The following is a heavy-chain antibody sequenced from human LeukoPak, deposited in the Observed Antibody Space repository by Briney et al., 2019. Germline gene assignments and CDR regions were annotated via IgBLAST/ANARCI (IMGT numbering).Heavy chain of an antibody. CDR1: GYTFTGYY. Sequence: GASVKVSCKASGYTFTGYYMHWVRQAPGQGLEWMGWISAYNGNTNYAQKLQGRVTMTTDTSTSTAYMELRSLRSDDTAVYYGAREVSSGYASTLSLFDFGGQGTLVTVSS. V-gene: IGHV1-18*04. CDR2: ISAYNGNT. CDR3: AREVSSGYASTLSLFDF. D-gene: IGHD5-12*01. J-gene: IGHJ4*02.